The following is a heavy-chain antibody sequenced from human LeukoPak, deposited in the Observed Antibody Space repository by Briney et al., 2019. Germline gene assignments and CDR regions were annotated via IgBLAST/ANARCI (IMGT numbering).Heavy chain of an antibody. CDR2: VNSRGST. CDR1: GGSISSSDYF. J-gene: IGHJ5*02. V-gene: IGHV4-61*02. Sequence: SETLSLTCTASGGSISSSDYFWSWIRQPAGKGLEWIGRVNSRGSTNYNPSLKSRVTLSVDTSKNQFSLKLTSVTVADTAVYYCARYRLGWFDPWGQGTLVTVSS. D-gene: IGHD6-25*01. CDR3: ARYRLGWFDP.